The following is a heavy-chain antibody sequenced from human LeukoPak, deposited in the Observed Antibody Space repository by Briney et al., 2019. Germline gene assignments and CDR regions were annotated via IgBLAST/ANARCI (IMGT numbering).Heavy chain of an antibody. CDR3: ARDGIASALSYFDY. CDR2: ISSDGSNK. Sequence: GGTLRLSCAASGFTFSSYAMHWVRQAPGKGLEWVAVISSDGSNKYYADSVKGRFTIARDNSKNTLYLQMNSLRAEDTAVYYCARDGIASALSYFDYWGQGTLVTVSS. J-gene: IGHJ4*02. D-gene: IGHD6-13*01. CDR1: GFTFSSYA. V-gene: IGHV3-30-3*01.